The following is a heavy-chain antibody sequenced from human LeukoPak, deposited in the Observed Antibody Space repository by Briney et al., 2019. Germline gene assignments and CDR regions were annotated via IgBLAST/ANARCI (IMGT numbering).Heavy chain of an antibody. V-gene: IGHV3-21*01. CDR2: ISSSSSYI. CDR3: AREAPRGVVVTAMRDY. J-gene: IGHJ4*02. D-gene: IGHD2-21*02. Sequence: GGSLRLSCAASGFTFSSYSMNWVRQAPGKGLEWVSSISSSSSYIYYADSVKGRFTISRDNAKSSLYLQMNSLRAEDTAVYYCAREAPRGVVVTAMRDYWGQGTLVTVSS. CDR1: GFTFSSYS.